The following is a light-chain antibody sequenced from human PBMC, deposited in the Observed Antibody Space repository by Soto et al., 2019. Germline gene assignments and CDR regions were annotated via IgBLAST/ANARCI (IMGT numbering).Light chain of an antibody. CDR1: QSVSSY. Sequence: EFVLTQSPATLSLSPGERATLSCRASQSVSSYLAWYQQKPGQAPRLLIYDASNRATGIPARFSGSGSGTDFTLTISSLEPEDYAVYYCQQRINWPVTFGPGTKVDIK. CDR3: QQRINWPVT. J-gene: IGKJ3*01. CDR2: DAS. V-gene: IGKV3-11*01.